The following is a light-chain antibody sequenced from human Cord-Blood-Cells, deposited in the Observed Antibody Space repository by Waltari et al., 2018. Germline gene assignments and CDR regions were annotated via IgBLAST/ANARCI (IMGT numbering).Light chain of an antibody. CDR1: SSNIGAGYD. V-gene: IGLV1-40*01. CDR2: GNS. J-gene: IGLJ1*01. Sequence: QSVLTQPPSVSGAPGQRVTISCTGSSSNIGAGYDVHWYQQLPGTAPKLLIYGNSNRPSGVPDRFSGSKSGTSASLAITGLQAGDEADYYCQSYDSSLSGYNDVFGTGTKVTVL. CDR3: QSYDSSLSGYNDV.